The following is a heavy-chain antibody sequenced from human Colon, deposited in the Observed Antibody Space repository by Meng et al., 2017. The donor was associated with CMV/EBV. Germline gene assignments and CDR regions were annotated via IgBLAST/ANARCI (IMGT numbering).Heavy chain of an antibody. V-gene: IGHV4-4*02. CDR3: ARVAAAGNEWFDP. Sequence: QVQLQESGPGLVTPSEPLSLPCAVSGCSISSLNWWTWVRQPPGKGLEWIGEIYHSGSTNYNPSLKSRVTISVDKSKNQFSRKLSSVTAADTAVYYCARVAAAGNEWFDPWGHGTLVTVSS. CDR2: IYHSGST. D-gene: IGHD6-13*01. CDR1: GCSISSLNW. J-gene: IGHJ5*02.